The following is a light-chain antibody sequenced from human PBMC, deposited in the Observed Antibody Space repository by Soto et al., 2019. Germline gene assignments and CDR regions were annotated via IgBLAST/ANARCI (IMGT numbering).Light chain of an antibody. CDR2: DAS. CDR1: XSVSSY. J-gene: IGKJ1*01. CDR3: QQYNNWHQT. V-gene: IGKV3-11*01. Sequence: EIVLTQSPATLSLSPGERAXXXXXXXXSVSSYLAWYQQKPGQAPRLLIYDASNRATGIPARFSGSGSGTDFTLTISRLEPEDFAVYYCQQYNNWHQTFGQGTKGDIK.